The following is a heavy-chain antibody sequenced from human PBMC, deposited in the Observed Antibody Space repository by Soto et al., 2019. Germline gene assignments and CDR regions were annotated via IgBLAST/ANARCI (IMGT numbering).Heavy chain of an antibody. J-gene: IGHJ4*02. Sequence: SETLSLTCTVSGGSISGYYWSWVRQPPGKGLEWLGYVYYTGTTNYNPSLNSRVTMSVDTSKNQFSLRLTSLTAADTAVYFCARLHRYCSGGSCYVVDYWGQGTLVTVS. CDR2: VYYTGTT. CDR3: ARLHRYCSGGSCYVVDY. V-gene: IGHV4-59*08. D-gene: IGHD2-15*01. CDR1: GGSISGYY.